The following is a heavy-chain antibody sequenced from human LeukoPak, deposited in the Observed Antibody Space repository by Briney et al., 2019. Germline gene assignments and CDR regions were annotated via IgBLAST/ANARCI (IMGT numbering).Heavy chain of an antibody. J-gene: IGHJ5*02. CDR3: AAASAFSSSWRS. V-gene: IGHV3-48*01. Sequence: RAGGSLRLXCTASGLSFSSYNMNWVRQAPGKGPEWVAYITANNTTKYYADSVKGRFTISRDNAKKSLFLQMNSLRAEDTAVYYCAAASAFSSSWRSWGQGTVVTVSS. D-gene: IGHD6-13*01. CDR2: ITANNTTK. CDR1: GLSFSSYN.